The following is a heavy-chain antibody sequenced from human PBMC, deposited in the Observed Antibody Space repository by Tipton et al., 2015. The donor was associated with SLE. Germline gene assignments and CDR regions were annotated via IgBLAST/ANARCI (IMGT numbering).Heavy chain of an antibody. D-gene: IGHD1-26*01. J-gene: IGHJ6*02. CDR1: GYTFTSYG. CDR3: ARDGRIAGYGMDV. CDR2: IIPIFGTA. V-gene: IGHV1-69*18. Sequence: QLVQSGAEVKKPGASVKVSCKASGYTFTSYGISWVRQAPGQGLEWMGRIIPIFGTANYAQKFQGRVTITADESTSTAYMELSSLRSEDTAVYYCARDGRIAGYGMDVWGQGTTVTVSS.